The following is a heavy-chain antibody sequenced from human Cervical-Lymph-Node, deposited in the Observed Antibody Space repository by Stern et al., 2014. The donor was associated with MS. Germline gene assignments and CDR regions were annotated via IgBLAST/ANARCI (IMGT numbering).Heavy chain of an antibody. V-gene: IGHV3-30*18. CDR1: GFTFSTYG. D-gene: IGHD3/OR15-3a*01. J-gene: IGHJ4*02. CDR2: ISYDGGSK. CDR3: AKDRGLGLRLTALDY. Sequence: VQLVESGGGVVQPGRSLRLSCAASGFTFSTYGMHWVRQAPGKGLERVAVISYDGGSKYYEDSVKGRFTISRDNSKNTLYLQMNSLRAEDTALYYCAKDRGLGLRLTALDYWGQGTLVTVSS.